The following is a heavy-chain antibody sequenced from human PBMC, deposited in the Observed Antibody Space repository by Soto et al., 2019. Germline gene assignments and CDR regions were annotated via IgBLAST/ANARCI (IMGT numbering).Heavy chain of an antibody. Sequence: PGESLKISWKGSGYSVTSYWIGWVRQMPGKGLEWMGISYPGDSDTRYSPSVQDQVTISAHRSISTAYLQWSSLKASDTAMYYCARVSNYYDSSCYYWGCDCYYGMDVWGQGTKVTVSS. J-gene: IGHJ6*02. CDR1: GYSVTSYW. V-gene: IGHV5-51*01. D-gene: IGHD3-22*01. CDR3: ARVSNYYDSSCYYWGCDCYYGMDV. CDR2: SYPGDSDT.